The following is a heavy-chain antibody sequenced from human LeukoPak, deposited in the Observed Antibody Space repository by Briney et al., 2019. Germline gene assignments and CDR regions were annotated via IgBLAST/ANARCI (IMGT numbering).Heavy chain of an antibody. CDR2: FYYGEST. D-gene: IGHD3-10*01. CDR3: APGSGSYYFVY. CDR1: RGSIRSYY. J-gene: IGHJ4*02. Sequence: SETLSLTCTVSRGSIRSYYWSWIRQSPEKGLEWIGSFYYGESTKYNPSLKSRVSISVDTSKTQVSLKLNSINAADTAVYYCAPGSGSYYFVYWGQGVLVTVSS. V-gene: IGHV4-59*01.